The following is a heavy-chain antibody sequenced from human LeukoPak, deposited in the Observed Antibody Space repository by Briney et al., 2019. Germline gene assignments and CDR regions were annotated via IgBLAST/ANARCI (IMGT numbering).Heavy chain of an antibody. CDR2: IIPIFGTA. Sequence: SVKVSCKASGGTFSSYAISWVRQAPGQGLEWMGRIIPIFGTANYAQKFQGRVTITTDEPTSTAYIELSSLRSEDTAVYYCARGDGYGDYAGAFDIWGQGTMVTVSS. CDR1: GGTFSSYA. V-gene: IGHV1-69*05. J-gene: IGHJ3*02. D-gene: IGHD4-17*01. CDR3: ARGDGYGDYAGAFDI.